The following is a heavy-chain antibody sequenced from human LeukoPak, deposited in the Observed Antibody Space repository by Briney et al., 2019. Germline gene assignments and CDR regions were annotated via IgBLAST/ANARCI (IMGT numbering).Heavy chain of an antibody. D-gene: IGHD3-10*01. CDR1: GFTFSNSA. CDR2: ISGSGGST. CDR3: ASLWFGELSVGPFDY. V-gene: IGHV3-23*01. J-gene: IGHJ4*02. Sequence: GGSLRLSCAASGFTFSNSAMSWVRQAPGKGLEWVSAISGSGGSTYYADSVKGRFTISRDNSKNTLYLQMNSLRAEDTAVYYSASLWFGELSVGPFDYWGQGTLVTVSS.